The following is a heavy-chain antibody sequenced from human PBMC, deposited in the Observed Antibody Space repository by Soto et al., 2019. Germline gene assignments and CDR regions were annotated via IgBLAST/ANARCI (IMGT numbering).Heavy chain of an antibody. CDR3: ARGLYSSRSWPDPYYYYGMDV. Sequence: QVQLVQSGAEVKKPGASVKVSCKASGYTFTSYAMHWVRQAPGQRLEWMGWINAGNGNTKYSQKFQGSVTITRDTSASTAYMALSTLRSEDTAVYYCARGLYSSRSWPDPYYYYGMDVWGQGTTVTVSS. CDR1: GYTFTSYA. J-gene: IGHJ6*02. V-gene: IGHV1-3*01. CDR2: INAGNGNT. D-gene: IGHD6-13*01.